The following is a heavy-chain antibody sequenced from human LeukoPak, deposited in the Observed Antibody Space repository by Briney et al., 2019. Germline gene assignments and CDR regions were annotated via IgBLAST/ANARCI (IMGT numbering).Heavy chain of an antibody. Sequence: SVTVSFKASGGTFSSYAISWVRQAPGQGLEWMGGIIPIFGTANYAQKFQGRVTITADKSTSTAYMELRSLRSEDTAVYYCARSQQLVRRYFDYWGQGTLVTVSS. J-gene: IGHJ4*02. V-gene: IGHV1-69*06. D-gene: IGHD6-13*01. CDR3: ARSQQLVRRYFDY. CDR2: IIPIFGTA. CDR1: GGTFSSYA.